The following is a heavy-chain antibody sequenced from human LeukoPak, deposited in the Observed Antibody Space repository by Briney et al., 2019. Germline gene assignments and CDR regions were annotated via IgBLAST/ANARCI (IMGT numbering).Heavy chain of an antibody. CDR1: GYTFTSYD. Sequence: ASVKVSCKAYGYTFTSYDINWVRPAPGQGLEWMGWISAYNGNTNYAQKLQGRVTMTTDTSTSTAYMELRSLRSDDTAVYYCARDAHSSGWYYAFDIWGQGTMVTVSS. V-gene: IGHV1-18*01. D-gene: IGHD6-19*01. J-gene: IGHJ3*02. CDR2: ISAYNGNT. CDR3: ARDAHSSGWYYAFDI.